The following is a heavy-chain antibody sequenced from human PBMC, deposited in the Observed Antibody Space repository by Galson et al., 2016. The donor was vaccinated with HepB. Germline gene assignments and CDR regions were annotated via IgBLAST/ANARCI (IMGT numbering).Heavy chain of an antibody. Sequence: LSPTCTVPGDFFSSSKLYWIWIRQPPGKGLEWVSSISSSSIYMYYADSVKGRFTISRDNAKNSVYLQMNSLRAEDTAVYYCAKDGRTPYAMDVWGQGTTVTVSS. CDR2: ISSSSIYM. V-gene: IGHV3-21*01. CDR1: GDFFSSSK. J-gene: IGHJ6*02. D-gene: IGHD2-15*01. CDR3: AKDGRTPYAMDV.